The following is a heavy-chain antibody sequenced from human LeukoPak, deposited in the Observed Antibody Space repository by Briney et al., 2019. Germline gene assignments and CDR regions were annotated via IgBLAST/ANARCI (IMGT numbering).Heavy chain of an antibody. D-gene: IGHD1-26*01. V-gene: IGHV4-39*07. CDR2: IYYSGST. CDR1: GGSISSSSYY. CDR3: ARLTHELLRYFDY. Sequence: PSETLSLTCTVSGGSISSSSYYWGWIRQPPGKGLEWIGSIYYSGSTYYNPSLKSRVTISVDTSKNQFSLKLSSVTAADTAVYYCARLTHELLRYFDYWGQGTLVTVSS. J-gene: IGHJ4*02.